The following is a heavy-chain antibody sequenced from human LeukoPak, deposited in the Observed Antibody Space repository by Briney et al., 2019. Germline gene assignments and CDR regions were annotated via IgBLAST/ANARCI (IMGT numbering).Heavy chain of an antibody. J-gene: IGHJ3*02. CDR1: GFTFEGYA. CDR2: ISWNSGSI. V-gene: IGHV3-9*01. D-gene: IGHD1-26*01. CDR3: AKDRFQRWELRWSGAFDI. Sequence: GRSLKLSWAASGFTFEGYAMRWGRQAPGKGLEWVSGISWNSGSISYADSVKGRFTISRDNAKNSLYLQMNSLRAEDTALYYCAKDRFQRWELRWSGAFDIWGQGTMVTVSS.